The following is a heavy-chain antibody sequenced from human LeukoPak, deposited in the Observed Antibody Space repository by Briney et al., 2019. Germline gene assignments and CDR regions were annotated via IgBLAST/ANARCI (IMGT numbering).Heavy chain of an antibody. J-gene: IGHJ4*02. Sequence: QPGRSLRLSFASSGXTFSNYGMHWVRQAPGKGLEWVAVISYDGSNKYYADSVKGRFTISRDNSKNTLYLQMNSLRAEDTAVYYCANYGSGSYFHYWGQGTLVTVSS. D-gene: IGHD3-10*01. CDR2: ISYDGSNK. CDR3: ANYGSGSYFHY. CDR1: GXTFSNYG. V-gene: IGHV3-30*18.